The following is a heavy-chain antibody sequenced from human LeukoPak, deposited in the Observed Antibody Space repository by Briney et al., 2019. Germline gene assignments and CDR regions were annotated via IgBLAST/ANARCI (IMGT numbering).Heavy chain of an antibody. D-gene: IGHD2-15*01. CDR3: ARGRGGKYCSGGSCYSYDYYYYYMDV. CDR1: GYTFTSYD. V-gene: IGHV1-69*06. J-gene: IGHJ6*03. CDR2: IIPMFGTA. Sequence: SVKVSCKASGYTFTSYDINWVRQATGQGLEWMGGIIPMFGTANYAQKFQGRVTITADKSTSTANMELSSLRSEDTAVYYCARGRGGKYCSGGSCYSYDYYYYYMDVWGKGTTVTVSS.